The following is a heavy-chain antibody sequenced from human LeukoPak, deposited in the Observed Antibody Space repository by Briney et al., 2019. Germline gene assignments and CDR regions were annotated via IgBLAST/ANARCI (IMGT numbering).Heavy chain of an antibody. CDR1: GFTFSSYS. J-gene: IGHJ4*02. CDR2: ISSSSSTI. CDR3: ARGGHYDSSGYYGY. V-gene: IGHV3-48*04. D-gene: IGHD3-22*01. Sequence: QPGGSLRLSCAASGFTFSSYSMNWVRQAPGKGLEWVSYISSSSSTIYYADSVKGRFTISRDNAKNSLYLQMNSLRAEDTAVYYCARGGHYDSSGYYGYWGQGTLVTVSS.